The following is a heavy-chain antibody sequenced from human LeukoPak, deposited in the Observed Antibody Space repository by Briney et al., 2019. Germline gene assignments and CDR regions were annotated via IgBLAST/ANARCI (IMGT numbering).Heavy chain of an antibody. CDR1: GFTFSNSD. CDR2: VSWNGSRT. J-gene: IGHJ6*03. V-gene: IGHV3-35*02. D-gene: IGHD2-2*01. CDR3: VRYWERDIVVVPAARINYYYYMDV. Sequence: GGSLRLSCAASGFTFSNSDMNWVHQAPGKGLEWVSVVSWNGSRTHYADSVKGQFIISRDNSRNTLYLQTNSLRAEDTAVYYCVRYWERDIVVVPAARINYYYYMDVWGKGTTVTVSS.